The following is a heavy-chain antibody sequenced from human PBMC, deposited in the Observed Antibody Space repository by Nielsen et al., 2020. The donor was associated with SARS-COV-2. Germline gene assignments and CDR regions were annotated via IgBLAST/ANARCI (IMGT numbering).Heavy chain of an antibody. CDR1: GGSFSGYY. J-gene: IGHJ4*02. CDR2: IYHSGST. Sequence: SETLSLTCAVYGGSFSGYYWSWIRQPPGKGLEWIGEIYHSGSTNYNPSLKSRVTISVDKSKNQFSLKLSSVTAADTAVYYCASLEGYWGQGTLVTVSS. V-gene: IGHV4-34*01. CDR3: ASLEGY.